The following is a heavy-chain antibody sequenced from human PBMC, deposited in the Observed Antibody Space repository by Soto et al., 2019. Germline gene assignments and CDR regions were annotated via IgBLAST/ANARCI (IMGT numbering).Heavy chain of an antibody. J-gene: IGHJ4*02. CDR3: AAGDSSGYYGG. D-gene: IGHD3-22*01. Sequence: SVKVSCKASGFIFTSSSVQWARQARGQRLEWIGWITVGTGNTNYAQKFQERVTITRDMSTSTAYMELSNLRSEDTAIYYRAAGDSSGYYGGWGQGTQVTVSS. V-gene: IGHV1-58*01. CDR2: ITVGTGNT. CDR1: GFIFTSSS.